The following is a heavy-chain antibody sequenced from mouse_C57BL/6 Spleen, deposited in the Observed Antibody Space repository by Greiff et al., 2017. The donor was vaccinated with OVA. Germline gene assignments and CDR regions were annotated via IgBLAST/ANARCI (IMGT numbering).Heavy chain of an antibody. V-gene: IGHV14-4*01. J-gene: IGHJ4*01. CDR2: IDPENGDT. CDR3: ATLIRRGYAMDY. Sequence: EVKLMESGAELVRPGASVKLSCTASGFNIKDDYMHWVKQRPEQGLEWIGWIDPENGDTEYASKFQGKATITADTSSNTAYLQLSSLTSEDTAVYYCATLIRRGYAMDYWGQGTSVTVSS. CDR1: GFNIKDDY.